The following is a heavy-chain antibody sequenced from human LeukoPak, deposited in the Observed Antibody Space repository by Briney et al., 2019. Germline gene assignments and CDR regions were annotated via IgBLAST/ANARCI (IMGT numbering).Heavy chain of an antibody. J-gene: IGHJ4*02. CDR1: GFTFSDYY. Sequence: GGSLRLSCAASGFTFSDYYMSWIRQAPGKGLEWVSYISSSSSYTNYADSVKGRFTISRDNAKNSLYLQMNSLRAEDTAVYYCARGGSSFWVPLDYWGQGTLVTVSS. CDR2: ISSSSSYT. V-gene: IGHV3-11*05. D-gene: IGHD6-6*01. CDR3: ARGGSSFWVPLDY.